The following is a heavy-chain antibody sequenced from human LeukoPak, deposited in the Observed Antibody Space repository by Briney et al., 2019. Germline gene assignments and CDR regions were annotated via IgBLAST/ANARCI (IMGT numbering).Heavy chain of an antibody. D-gene: IGHD5-18*01. J-gene: IGHJ5*02. Sequence: GASVKVSCKASGGTFSSYAISWVRQAPGQGLEWMGGIIPIFGTANYAQKFQGRVTITADESTSTAYMELNSLRSDDTAVYYCARVGYSYGYNGVGWFDPWGQGTLVTVSS. V-gene: IGHV1-69*13. CDR2: IIPIFGTA. CDR3: ARVGYSYGYNGVGWFDP. CDR1: GGTFSSYA.